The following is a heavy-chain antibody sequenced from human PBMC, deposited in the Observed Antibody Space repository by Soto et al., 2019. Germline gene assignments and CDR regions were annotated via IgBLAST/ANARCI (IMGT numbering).Heavy chain of an antibody. CDR3: ASEVCTSASCYGVDY. Sequence: ASVKVSCKASGYTFTDYGISWVRQAPGQGLEWMGWVTAYNGDTKYAQKFRGRVTMTTDTSTSTVYMDLGSLTADDTAVYYCASEVCTSASCYGVDYWGQGTRVTVSS. CDR2: VTAYNGDT. V-gene: IGHV1-18*01. J-gene: IGHJ4*02. CDR1: GYTFTDYG. D-gene: IGHD2-2*01.